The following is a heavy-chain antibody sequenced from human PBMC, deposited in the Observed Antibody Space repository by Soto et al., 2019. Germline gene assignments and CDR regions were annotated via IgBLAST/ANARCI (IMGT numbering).Heavy chain of an antibody. D-gene: IGHD3-10*01. J-gene: IGHJ4*02. CDR1: GYTFTSYG. V-gene: IGHV1-18*01. CDR3: ASGWCGEFVYQLDY. CDR2: ISAYNGNT. Sequence: QVQLVQSGAEVKKPGASVKVSCKPSGYTFTSYGITWVRQAPGQGLEWMGWISAYNGNTNYAQTFQGRVPMTTDTPQSPAYMELKGMGAEARAVYYGASGWCGEFVYQLDYWGQGTLVTVSS.